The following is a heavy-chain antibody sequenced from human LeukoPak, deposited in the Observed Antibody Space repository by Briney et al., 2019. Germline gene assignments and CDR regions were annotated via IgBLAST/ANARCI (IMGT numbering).Heavy chain of an antibody. D-gene: IGHD3-22*01. V-gene: IGHV1-2*02. CDR3: ARDAWGDSSGYYPLDY. CDR2: INPNSGDT. J-gene: IGHJ4*02. Sequence: ASVKVSCKASGYTFTGYYMHWVRQAPGQGLEWMGWINPNSGDTHYAQKFQGRVTMTRDTSISTAYMELSRLRSDDTAVYYCARDAWGDSSGYYPLDYWGQGTLVTVSS. CDR1: GYTFTGYY.